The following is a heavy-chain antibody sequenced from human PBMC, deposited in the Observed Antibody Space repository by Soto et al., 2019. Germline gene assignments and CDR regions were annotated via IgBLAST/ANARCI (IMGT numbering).Heavy chain of an antibody. D-gene: IGHD1-26*01. CDR1: GFTFSSYA. Sequence: GGSLRLSCSASGFTFSSYAMHWVRQAPGKGLEYVSAISSNGGSTYYADSVKGRFTISRDNSKNTLYLQMSSLRAEDTAVYSCVKDDLGVGATTRHYYYYGMVVWGQGTTVTVSS. V-gene: IGHV3-64D*08. CDR3: VKDDLGVGATTRHYYYYGMVV. J-gene: IGHJ6*02. CDR2: ISSNGGST.